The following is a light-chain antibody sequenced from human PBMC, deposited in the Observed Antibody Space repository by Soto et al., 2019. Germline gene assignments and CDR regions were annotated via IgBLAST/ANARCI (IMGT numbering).Light chain of an antibody. V-gene: IGKV3-20*01. J-gene: IGKJ1*01. Sequence: VLSQSPALLSLSPGERATLSCKSSQSVPSTYFAWYQQKAGQPPRLLISGTSNRATGIPDRFSGSGSGTDFTLTISRLEPEDVAVYFCQQFGNSPWTLGQGTKVDIK. CDR2: GTS. CDR1: QSVPSTY. CDR3: QQFGNSPWT.